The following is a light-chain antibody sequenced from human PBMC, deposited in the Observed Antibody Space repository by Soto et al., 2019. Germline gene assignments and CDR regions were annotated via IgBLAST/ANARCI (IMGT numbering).Light chain of an antibody. V-gene: IGKV3-20*01. J-gene: IGKJ5*01. CDR3: QQFGSSPVT. CDR2: GAS. Sequence: EIVLTQSPGSLSLSPGERATLSCRASQSVSNNYLAWYQQKPGQAPRLLIYGASRRATGIPDRLRGSGSGTDFTHSISRLEPEDFAVYYCQQFGSSPVTFRQGTRLDIK. CDR1: QSVSNNY.